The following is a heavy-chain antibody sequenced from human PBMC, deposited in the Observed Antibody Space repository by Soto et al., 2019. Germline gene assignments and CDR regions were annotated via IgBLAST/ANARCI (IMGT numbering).Heavy chain of an antibody. CDR3: ARVRGLGLFDY. CDR2: ISYSGST. V-gene: IGHV4-31*03. J-gene: IGHJ4*02. CDR1: GGSFSSGRYY. Sequence: QVQLQESGPGLVKPSQALSLTCTVSGGSFSSGRYYWSWIRQHPEKGLEWIGYISYSGSTYYNPSLKSRVTISADTSENQFSLRLSSVTAADTAVYYCARVRGLGLFDYWGQGTLVTVSS. D-gene: IGHD3-16*01.